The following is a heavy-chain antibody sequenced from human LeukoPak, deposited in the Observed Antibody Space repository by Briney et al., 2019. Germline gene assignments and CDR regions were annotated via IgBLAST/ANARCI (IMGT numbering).Heavy chain of an antibody. D-gene: IGHD5-12*01. CDR2: INHSGST. J-gene: IGHJ5*02. CDR1: GGSLSGYY. V-gene: IGHV4-34*01. Sequence: SETLSLTCAVYGGSLSGYYWSGIRQPPGKGLEWIGEINHSGSTNYNPSLKSRVTISVDTSKNQLSLKLSSVTAADTAVYYCARRRAAWLQNNWFDPWGQGTLVTVSS. CDR3: ARRRAAWLQNNWFDP.